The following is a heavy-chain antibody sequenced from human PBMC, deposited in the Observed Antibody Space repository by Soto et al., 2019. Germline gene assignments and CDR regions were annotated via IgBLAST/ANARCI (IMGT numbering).Heavy chain of an antibody. D-gene: IGHD3-9*01. J-gene: IGHJ4*02. Sequence: GASVKASCKASGYAFTGYYMHWVRQAPGQGLEWMGWINPNSGGTNYAQKFQGWVTMTRDTSISTAYMELSRLRSDDTAVYYCARAHDILTGYLFDYWGQGTLVTVSS. CDR3: ARAHDILTGYLFDY. V-gene: IGHV1-2*04. CDR2: INPNSGGT. CDR1: GYAFTGYY.